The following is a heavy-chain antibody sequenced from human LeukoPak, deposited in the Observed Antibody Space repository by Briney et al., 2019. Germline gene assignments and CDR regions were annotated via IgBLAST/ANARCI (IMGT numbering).Heavy chain of an antibody. V-gene: IGHV4-39*07. Sequence: PSETLSLTCTVSGGSISSSSYYWGWIRQPPGKGLEWIGSIYYSGSTYYNPSLKSRVTISVDTSKNQFSLKLSSVTAADTAVYYCARADSSWYRTKGSWFDPWGQGTLVTVSS. CDR2: IYYSGST. CDR1: GGSISSSSYY. D-gene: IGHD6-13*01. J-gene: IGHJ5*02. CDR3: ARADSSWYRTKGSWFDP.